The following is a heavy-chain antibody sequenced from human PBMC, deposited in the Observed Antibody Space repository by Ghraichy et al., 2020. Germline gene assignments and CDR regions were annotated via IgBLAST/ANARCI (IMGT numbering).Heavy chain of an antibody. D-gene: IGHD6-19*01. CDR2: TYYRSKWYN. Sequence: SETLSLTCAISGDSVSSNSAAWNWIRQSPSRGLEWLGRTYYRSKWYNDYAVSVKSRITINPDTSKNQFSLQLNSVTPEDTAVYYCARDSSSGWTAAYYYYYMDVWGKGTTVTVSS. J-gene: IGHJ6*03. V-gene: IGHV6-1*01. CDR3: ARDSSSGWTAAYYYYYMDV. CDR1: GDSVSSNSAA.